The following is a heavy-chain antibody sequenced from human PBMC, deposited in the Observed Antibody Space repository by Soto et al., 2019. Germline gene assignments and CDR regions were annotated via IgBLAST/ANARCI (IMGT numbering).Heavy chain of an antibody. CDR1: GYTFTSYA. CDR3: ARDYGYSVPNAFDI. J-gene: IGHJ3*02. V-gene: IGHV1-3*01. D-gene: IGHD3-22*01. Sequence: ASVKVSCKASGYTFTSYAMHWVRQAPGQRLEWMGWINAGNGNTKYSQKLQGRVTITRDTSASTAYMELSSLRSEDTAVYYCARDYGYSVPNAFDIWGQGTMVTVSS. CDR2: INAGNGNT.